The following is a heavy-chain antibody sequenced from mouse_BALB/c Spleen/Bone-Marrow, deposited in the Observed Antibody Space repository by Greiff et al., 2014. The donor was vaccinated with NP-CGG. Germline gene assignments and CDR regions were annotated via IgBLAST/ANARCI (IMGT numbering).Heavy chain of an antibody. CDR1: GYTFTDYN. CDR3: ARRGWAMDY. Sequence: VQLQQSGPELVTPGASVKIPCKASGYTFTDYNIDWVKQSHGKSLEWIGDINPNNGGTIYNQKFEGKATLTVDKSSSTAYMELRSLTSEGTAVYYCARRGWAMDYWGQGTSVTVSS. CDR2: INPNNGGT. V-gene: IGHV1-18*01. D-gene: IGHD2-3*01. J-gene: IGHJ4*01.